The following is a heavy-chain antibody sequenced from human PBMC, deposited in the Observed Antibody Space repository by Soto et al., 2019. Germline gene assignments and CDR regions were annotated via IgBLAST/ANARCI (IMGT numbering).Heavy chain of an antibody. D-gene: IGHD5-12*01. CDR2: MGANGTFR. CDR3: ARYPGTIMPTLVGYYYFDS. Sequence: EVQLVESGGGLVKPGGSLRLSCAVSGFTFNNYSVNWVRQAPGKGLEWVSSMGANGTFRYSSDSVRGRFPVSRDNAKGSLSLQLTNLRAEDTSVYFCARYPGTIMPTLVGYYYFDSWGLGPLVTFSS. CDR1: GFTFNNYS. V-gene: IGHV3-21*01. J-gene: IGHJ4*02.